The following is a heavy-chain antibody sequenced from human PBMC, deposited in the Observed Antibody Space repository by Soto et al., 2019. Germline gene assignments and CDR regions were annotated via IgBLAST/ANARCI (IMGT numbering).Heavy chain of an antibody. CDR1: GVTFSSYA. CDR2: ISGSGGTT. D-gene: IGHD3-10*01. V-gene: IGHV3-23*01. CDR3: SKEWFCGSGSPPDF. J-gene: IGHJ4*02. Sequence: QLGGYLRLACVAYGVTFSSYAMNWVRQAPGKGLEWVSDISGSGGTTYYADSVKGRFTISRDNSKNTLYLQMNSLRAEDTAVYYCSKEWFCGSGSPPDFSGQGTLVTVSS.